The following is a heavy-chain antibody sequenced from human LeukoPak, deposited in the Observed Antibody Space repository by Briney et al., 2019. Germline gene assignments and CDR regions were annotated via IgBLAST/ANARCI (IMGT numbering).Heavy chain of an antibody. D-gene: IGHD5-12*01. V-gene: IGHV1-24*01. CDR1: GYTLTELS. CDR2: FDPEDGET. CDR3: ARGYSGYDSADY. J-gene: IGHJ4*02. Sequence: ASVKVSCKVSGYTLTELSMHWVRQAPGKGLEWMGGFDPEDGETIYAQKFQGRVTMTEDTSTDTAYMELSSLRSEDTAAYYCARGYSGYDSADYWGQGTLSPSPQ.